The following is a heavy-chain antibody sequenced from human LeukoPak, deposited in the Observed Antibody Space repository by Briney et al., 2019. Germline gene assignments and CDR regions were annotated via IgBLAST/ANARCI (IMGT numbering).Heavy chain of an antibody. Sequence: SETLSLTCIVSGDSITRNTYHWGWVRQPPGKGLEWIGTIYYSGSIYYNQSLRGRVALSVDTSKNQFSLKLTSVTAADTAVYYCGRLNTDWGFLFDSWGQGTLVTVSS. J-gene: IGHJ4*02. CDR3: GRLNTDWGFLFDS. D-gene: IGHD3-16*01. V-gene: IGHV4-39*01. CDR1: GDSITRNTYH. CDR2: IYYSGSI.